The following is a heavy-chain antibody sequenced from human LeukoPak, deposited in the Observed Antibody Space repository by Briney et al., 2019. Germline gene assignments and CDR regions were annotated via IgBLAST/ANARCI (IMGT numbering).Heavy chain of an antibody. CDR1: GFTFSSYG. D-gene: IGHD6-19*01. J-gene: IGHJ5*02. CDR3: ANKPAGFNP. Sequence: GGSLRLSCAASGFTFSSYGMHWVRQAPGKGLEWVAVISYDGSNKYYADSVKGRFTISRDNSKNTLYLQMNSLRAEDTAVYYCANKPAGFNPWGQGTLVTVSS. V-gene: IGHV3-30*18. CDR2: ISYDGSNK.